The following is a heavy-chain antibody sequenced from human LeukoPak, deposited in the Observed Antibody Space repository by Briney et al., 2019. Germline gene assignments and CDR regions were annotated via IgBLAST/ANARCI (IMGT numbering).Heavy chain of an antibody. CDR1: GFTFSSYA. D-gene: IGHD3-10*01. V-gene: IGHV3-30*03. CDR2: ISYDGSNE. Sequence: GGSLRLSCAASGFTFSSYAMRWVRQAPGKGLEWVAVISYDGSNEYYADSVKGRFTISRDNSKNTLSLQMNTLRPEDTAVYYCARPIDNGSGSYYFDYWGQGTLVTVSS. CDR3: ARPIDNGSGSYYFDY. J-gene: IGHJ4*02.